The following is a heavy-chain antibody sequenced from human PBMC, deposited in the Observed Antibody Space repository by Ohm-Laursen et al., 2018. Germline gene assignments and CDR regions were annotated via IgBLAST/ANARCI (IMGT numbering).Heavy chain of an antibody. CDR3: ARLKGSPYFDY. CDR1: GFTFDDYA. D-gene: IGHD1-26*01. J-gene: IGHJ4*02. Sequence: SLRLSCAASGFTFDDYAMHWVRQAPGKGLEWVSGISWNSGSIGYADSVKGRFTISRDNAKNSLYLQMNSLRAEDTAVYYCARLKGSPYFDYWGQGTLVTVSS. CDR2: ISWNSGSI. V-gene: IGHV3-9*01.